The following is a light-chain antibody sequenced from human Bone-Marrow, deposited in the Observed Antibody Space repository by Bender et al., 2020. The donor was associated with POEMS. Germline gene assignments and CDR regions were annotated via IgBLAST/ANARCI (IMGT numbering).Light chain of an antibody. V-gene: IGLV2-8*01. CDR1: SGDINDHY. J-gene: IGLJ2*01. CDR2: EVT. CDR3: SSFAGRSVV. Sequence: QSALTQPRSVSGSPGQSVTISCTGTSGDINDHYVSWYQQHPGKAPKLMIYEVTKRPSGVPDRFSGSKSGNTASLTVSGLHVDDEATYYCSSFAGRSVVFGGGTKLTV.